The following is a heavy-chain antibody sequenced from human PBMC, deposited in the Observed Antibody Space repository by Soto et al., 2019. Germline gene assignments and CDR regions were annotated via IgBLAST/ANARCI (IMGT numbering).Heavy chain of an antibody. V-gene: IGHV3-30*18. CDR3: AQDRTAILAEVSWLES. J-gene: IGHJ5*02. CDR1: GFTFNSHG. D-gene: IGHD5-12*01. Sequence: GESLKISCVGSGFTFNSHGMHWVRQAPGKGLEWVAVISYDGSNKYYEESVKGRFTISRDNSRNTVYLQLNSLRAEDTALYYCAQDRTAILAEVSWLESWGQGTLVTVSS. CDR2: ISYDGSNK.